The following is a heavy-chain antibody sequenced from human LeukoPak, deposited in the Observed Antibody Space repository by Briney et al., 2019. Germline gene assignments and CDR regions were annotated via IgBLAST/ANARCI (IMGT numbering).Heavy chain of an antibody. Sequence: ASLKVSCKASGYTFTSYGISWVRQAPGQGLEWMGWISAYNGNTNYAQKLQGRVTMTTDTSTSTAYMELRSLRSDDTAVYYCARDRDDGAGDHPFDYWGQGTLVTVSS. D-gene: IGHD4-17*01. V-gene: IGHV1-18*01. J-gene: IGHJ4*02. CDR3: ARDRDDGAGDHPFDY. CDR1: GYTFTSYG. CDR2: ISAYNGNT.